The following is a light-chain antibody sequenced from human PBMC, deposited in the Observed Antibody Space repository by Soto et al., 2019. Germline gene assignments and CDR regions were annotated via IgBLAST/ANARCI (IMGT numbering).Light chain of an antibody. J-gene: IGKJ4*01. V-gene: IGKV3-11*01. Sequence: EIVLTQSPATLSLSPGERATLSCRASQSVNTFLAWYQQKPGQAPRLLISDASNRATGIPARFSGSGSGTDLTLTISSLEPEDFAVYYCQQRFNWPGLTFGGGTKVEIK. CDR1: QSVNTF. CDR3: QQRFNWPGLT. CDR2: DAS.